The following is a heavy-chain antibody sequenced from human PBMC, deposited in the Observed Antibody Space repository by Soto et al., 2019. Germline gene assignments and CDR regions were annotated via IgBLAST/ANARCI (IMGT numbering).Heavy chain of an antibody. CDR1: GAAVSSPDDS. CDR2: FSYTVTT. CDR3: ARDGSTDADYPGEDHYFGD. Sequence: QVQLQESGPGLVRPSQTLSLTCSVSGAAVSSPDDSWTWIRQRPGQGLEWIGPFSYTVTTYYNPSLRSRVSISIDKTMNLFSRKLTSVTAPDTARYYCARDGSTDADYPGEDHYFGDWGHGTLVTFSS. V-gene: IGHV4-31*03. D-gene: IGHD4-17*01. J-gene: IGHJ4*01.